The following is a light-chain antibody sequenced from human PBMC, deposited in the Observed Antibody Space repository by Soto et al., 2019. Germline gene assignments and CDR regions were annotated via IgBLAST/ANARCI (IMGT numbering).Light chain of an antibody. Sequence: EVVLTQSPGTLSLSPGEAATLSCRASQTVSSGYLAWYQQRSGQAPRLLIYGSSSRASDVPDRFSGSWSGTEFTLTISSLEPEDFAVYFCQQYARSPWTFGQGTKLEIK. CDR3: QQYARSPWT. CDR2: GSS. J-gene: IGKJ1*01. V-gene: IGKV3-20*01. CDR1: QTVSSGY.